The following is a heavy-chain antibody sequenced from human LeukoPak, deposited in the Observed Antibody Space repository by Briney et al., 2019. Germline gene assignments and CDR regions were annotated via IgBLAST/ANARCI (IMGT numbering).Heavy chain of an antibody. V-gene: IGHV4-38-2*02. Sequence: SSETLSLTCTVSGYSISSGYYWGWIRQSPGKGLEWIATIYRSGSTYYNPSLKSRVTISIDTSKNQFSLKLSSVTAADTALYFCARDDTYFYDSSGHGFDFWGQGTLVTVSS. CDR2: IYRSGST. D-gene: IGHD3-22*01. CDR3: ARDDTYFYDSSGHGFDF. J-gene: IGHJ4*02. CDR1: GYSISSGYY.